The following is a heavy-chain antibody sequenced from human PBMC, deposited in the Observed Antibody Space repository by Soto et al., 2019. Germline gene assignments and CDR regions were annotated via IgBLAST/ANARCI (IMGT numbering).Heavy chain of an antibody. CDR3: AADQTYYYDSSGYYYSGRYYYYGMDV. Sequence: SVKVSCKASGFTFTSSAVQWVRQARGQRLEWIGWIVVGSGNTNYAQKFQERVTITRDMSTSTAYMELSSLRSEDTAVYYCAADQTYYYDSSGYYYSGRYYYYGMDVWGQGTTVTSP. J-gene: IGHJ6*02. CDR2: IVVGSGNT. V-gene: IGHV1-58*01. D-gene: IGHD3-22*01. CDR1: GFTFTSSA.